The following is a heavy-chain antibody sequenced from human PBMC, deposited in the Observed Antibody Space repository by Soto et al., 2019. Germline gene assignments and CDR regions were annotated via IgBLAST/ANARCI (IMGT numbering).Heavy chain of an antibody. V-gene: IGHV1-18*01. J-gene: IGHJ6*03. Sequence: ASVKVSCKASGYTFTSYGISWVRQSPGQGLEWMRWISAYNGNTNYAQKLQGRVTMTTDTSTSTAYMELRSLRSDDTAVYYCARDLDGYGDYLDYYYYMDVWGKGTTVTVSS. CDR1: GYTFTSYG. CDR2: ISAYNGNT. CDR3: ARDLDGYGDYLDYYYYMDV. D-gene: IGHD4-17*01.